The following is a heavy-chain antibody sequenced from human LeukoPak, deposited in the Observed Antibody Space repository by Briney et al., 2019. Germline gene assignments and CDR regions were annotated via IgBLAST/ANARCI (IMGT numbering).Heavy chain of an antibody. CDR2: TYYSGST. Sequence: SETLSLTCTVSGGSISSYYWSWIRQPPGKGLEWIGYTYYSGSTNYNPSLKSRVTISVDTSKNQFSLKLSSVTAADTAVYYCARAPYSSSWYPAGWFDPWGQGTLVTVSS. CDR1: GGSISSYY. J-gene: IGHJ5*02. D-gene: IGHD6-13*01. CDR3: ARAPYSSSWYPAGWFDP. V-gene: IGHV4-59*01.